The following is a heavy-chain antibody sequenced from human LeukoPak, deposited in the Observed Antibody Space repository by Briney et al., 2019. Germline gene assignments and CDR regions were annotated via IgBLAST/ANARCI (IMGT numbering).Heavy chain of an antibody. CDR2: ISWNSGSI. J-gene: IGHJ4*02. D-gene: IGHD3-10*01. Sequence: PGGSLRLSCVASGFTLRSYVMNWVRQTPGKGLEWVSSISWNSGSIGYADSVKGRFTISRDNAKNSLYLQMNSLRAEDTALYYRAKDIDPMVRGNINGWGQGTLVTVSS. CDR3: AKDIDPMVRGNING. CDR1: GFTLRSYV. V-gene: IGHV3-9*01.